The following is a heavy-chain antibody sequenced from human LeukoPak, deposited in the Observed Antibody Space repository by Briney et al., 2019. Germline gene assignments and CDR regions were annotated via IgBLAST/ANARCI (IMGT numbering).Heavy chain of an antibody. D-gene: IGHD6-19*01. CDR2: INSYSSYI. CDR3: ARDSDGVAGTRAYFQH. V-gene: IGHV3-21*01. CDR1: KFTFSSYS. J-gene: IGHJ1*01. Sequence: GGSLRLSCAASKFTFSSYSMNWVRQAPGKGLEWVSSINSYSSYIYYADSVKGRFTISRDNSKNTLYLQMNSLRAEDTAVYYCARDSDGVAGTRAYFQHWGQGTLVTVSS.